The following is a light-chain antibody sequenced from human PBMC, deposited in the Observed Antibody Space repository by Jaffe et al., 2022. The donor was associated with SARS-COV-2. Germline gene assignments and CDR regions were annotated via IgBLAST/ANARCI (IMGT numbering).Light chain of an antibody. Sequence: EIVLTQSPGTLSLSPGERATLSCRASQRVTSNYLAWYQHKPGQAPRLLISVASSRATGIPDRFSGSGSGTDFTLTISRLEPADFAVYYCQQYGSSPETFGQGTKLES. V-gene: IGKV3-20*01. J-gene: IGKJ2*01. CDR3: QQYGSSPET. CDR2: VAS. CDR1: QRVTSNY.